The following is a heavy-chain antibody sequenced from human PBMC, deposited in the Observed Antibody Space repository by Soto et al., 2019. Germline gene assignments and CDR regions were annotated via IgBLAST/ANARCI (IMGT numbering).Heavy chain of an antibody. CDR3: TRDFQGPLDYGMDV. Sequence: GGSLRLSCADSGFTFSSYWMSWFRQAPGQGLEWVANVKYDGSQTYYVGSVKGRFTISRDNAKNSLYLQMNSLRAEDTAVYYCTRDFQGPLDYGMDVWGQGTTVTVSS. V-gene: IGHV3-7*01. CDR1: GFTFSSYW. J-gene: IGHJ6*02. CDR2: VKYDGSQT. D-gene: IGHD1-1*01.